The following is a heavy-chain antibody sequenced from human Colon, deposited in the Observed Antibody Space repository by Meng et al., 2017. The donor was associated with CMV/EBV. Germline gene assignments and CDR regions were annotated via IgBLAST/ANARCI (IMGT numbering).Heavy chain of an antibody. Sequence: GESLKISCAASGFTFSSYPIHWVRQGPGKGLEWVALISHDGSKRFYADSVKGRFTISRDNSKNTVDLQMDSLSGEDAAIYYCARASNTSFDPWGQGTRVTVSS. CDR1: GFTFSSYP. J-gene: IGHJ5*02. CDR3: ARASNTSFDP. D-gene: IGHD2/OR15-2a*01. CDR2: ISHDGSKR. V-gene: IGHV3-30*04.